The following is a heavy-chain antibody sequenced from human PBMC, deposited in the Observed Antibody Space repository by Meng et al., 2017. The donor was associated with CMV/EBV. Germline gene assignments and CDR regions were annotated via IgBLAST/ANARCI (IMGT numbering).Heavy chain of an antibody. J-gene: IGHJ5*02. Sequence: QVQLVQSGAEVKKPGASVKVSCKASGYTLTSYYMHWVRQAPGQGLEWMGIINPSGGSTSYAQKFQGRVTMTRDTSTSTVYMELSSLRSEDTAVYYCAREEGIAARSDWFDPWGQGTLVTVSS. CDR3: AREEGIAARSDWFDP. CDR2: INPSGGST. D-gene: IGHD6-6*01. V-gene: IGHV1-46*01. CDR1: GYTLTSYY.